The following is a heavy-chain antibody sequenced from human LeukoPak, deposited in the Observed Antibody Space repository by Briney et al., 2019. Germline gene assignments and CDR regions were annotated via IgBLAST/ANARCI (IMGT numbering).Heavy chain of an antibody. Sequence: GGSLRLSCAASGFTFNSYAMHWVREAPGKGLEWVAVIWYDGSNKYYADSVKGRFTISRDNSKNALYLQMNSLRAEDTAVYYCARDGILDYWGQGTLVTVPS. CDR2: IWYDGSNK. V-gene: IGHV3-33*08. CDR3: ARDGILDY. CDR1: GFTFNSYA. J-gene: IGHJ4*02.